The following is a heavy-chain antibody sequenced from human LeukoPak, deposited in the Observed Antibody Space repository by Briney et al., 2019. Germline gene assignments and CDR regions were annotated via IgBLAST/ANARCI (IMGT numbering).Heavy chain of an antibody. Sequence: GASMKVSCKASGYTFSDYYMHWLRQAPGQRLEWMGWIDPSSGDTNYAQHFQGRATMTRDTSTTTASMELSRLSSDDTAVYYCVRDWDYHGFSGGSGYWGQGTLVTVSS. CDR2: IDPSSGDT. D-gene: IGHD3-10*01. V-gene: IGHV1-2*02. CDR3: VRDWDYHGFSGGSGY. CDR1: GYTFSDYY. J-gene: IGHJ1*01.